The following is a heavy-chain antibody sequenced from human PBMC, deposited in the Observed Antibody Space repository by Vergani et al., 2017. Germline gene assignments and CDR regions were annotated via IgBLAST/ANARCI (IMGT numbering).Heavy chain of an antibody. D-gene: IGHD2-2*01. CDR3: AAGDIGYCSSTSCSTPKGHYYYYYMDV. Sequence: QMQLVQSGPEVKKPGTSVKVSCKASGFTFTSSAVQWVRQARGQRLEWIGWIVVGSGNTNYAQKFQERVTITRDMSTSTAYMELRSLRSEDTAVYYCAAGDIGYCSSTSCSTPKGHYYYYYMDVWGKGTTVTVSS. CDR2: IVVGSGNT. J-gene: IGHJ6*03. V-gene: IGHV1-58*01. CDR1: GFTFTSSA.